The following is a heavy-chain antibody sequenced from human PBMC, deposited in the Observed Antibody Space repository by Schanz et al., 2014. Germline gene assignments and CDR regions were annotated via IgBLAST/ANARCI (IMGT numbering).Heavy chain of an antibody. CDR3: AKGAVEMSTGRGGS. CDR2: ITWDGGIT. V-gene: IGHV3-43*01. Sequence: QLVESGGGVVQPGGSLRLSCAASGFTFDDYTMHCVRQAPGKGLEWVSLITWDGGITYYADSLKGRFTISRDNSKNSLYLQMNSLRTEDTALYYCAKGAVEMSTGRGGSWGQGTLVTVSS. CDR1: GFTFDDYT. J-gene: IGHJ5*02. D-gene: IGHD4-17*01.